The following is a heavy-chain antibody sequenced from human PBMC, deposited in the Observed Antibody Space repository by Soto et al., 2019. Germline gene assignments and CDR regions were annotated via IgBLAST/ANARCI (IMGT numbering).Heavy chain of an antibody. CDR1: GYKLTGYG. V-gene: IGHV1-18*01. CDR3: ATDLTGYYTRGYPAWFDP. CDR2: ISAYNGNT. Sequence: GASVKVSCKASGYKLTGYGISWVRQALGQELEWMGWISAYNGNTNYAQKLQGRVTMPTDTSKSTAYMELSSLRSNDTAVYYCATDLTGYYTRGYPAWFDPWGQGTLVTVSS. D-gene: IGHD3-3*01. J-gene: IGHJ5*02.